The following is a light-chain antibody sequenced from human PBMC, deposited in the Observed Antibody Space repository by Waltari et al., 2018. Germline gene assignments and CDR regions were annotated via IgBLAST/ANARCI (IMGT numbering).Light chain of an antibody. CDR2: DYT. V-gene: IGLV1-40*01. Sequence: QSVLTQPPSLSGAPGQRVTISCTGSRSNNGAGYGVQWYKQFPGTAPKLLIYDYTNPPSVVPARFSGSNSGSSASLAITWLQAVYEADYYFQSYDSSLRGFYVFGTGTKFTV. CDR3: QSYDSSLRGFYV. J-gene: IGLJ1*01. CDR1: RSNNGAGYG.